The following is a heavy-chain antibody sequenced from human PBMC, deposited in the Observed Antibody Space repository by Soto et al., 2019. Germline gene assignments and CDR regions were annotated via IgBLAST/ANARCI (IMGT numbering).Heavy chain of an antibody. CDR1: GGTFSSYT. CDR2: IIPSLGIA. CDR3: ARETAAGNYGDY. J-gene: IGHJ4*02. V-gene: IGHV1-69*08. Sequence: QVQLVQSGAEVKKPGSSVKVSCKASGGTFSSYTISWVRQAPGQGLEWMGRIIPSLGIANYAQKFQGRVTITGEKPTSTAYRELSSLKPEDPAVYYCARETAAGNYGDYWGRGPLVTVSS. D-gene: IGHD6-13*01.